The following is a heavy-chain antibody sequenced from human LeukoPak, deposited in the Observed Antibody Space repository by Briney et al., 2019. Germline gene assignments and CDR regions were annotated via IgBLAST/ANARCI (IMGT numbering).Heavy chain of an antibody. J-gene: IGHJ6*03. D-gene: IGHD1-14*01. CDR3: ARVYNSYYYYMDV. CDR2: IATYNGKT. V-gene: IGHV1-18*01. CDR1: GYTFDIYG. Sequence: ASVKVSCKASGYTFDIYGIAWVRQAPGQGLEWMGWIATYNGKTDYAQNLQGRVTMITDLSTGTAYMELRSLRSDDTAVYYCARVYNSYYYYMDVWGKGTPVTVSS.